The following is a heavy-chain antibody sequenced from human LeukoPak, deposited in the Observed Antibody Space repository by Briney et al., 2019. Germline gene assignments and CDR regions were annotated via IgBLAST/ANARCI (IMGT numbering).Heavy chain of an antibody. D-gene: IGHD4-17*01. CDR3: ARDMMTTVTLSDY. CDR1: GFTFSSYA. V-gene: IGHV3-23*01. J-gene: IGHJ4*02. Sequence: GGSLRLSCAASGFTFSSYAMSWVRQAPGKGLEWVSAISGSGGSTYYADSVKGRFTISRDNAKNSLYLQMNSLRDEDTAVYYCARDMMTTVTLSDYWGQGTLVTVSS. CDR2: ISGSGGST.